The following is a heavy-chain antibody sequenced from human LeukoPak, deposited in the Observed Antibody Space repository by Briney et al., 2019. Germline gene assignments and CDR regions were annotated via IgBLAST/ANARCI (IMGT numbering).Heavy chain of an antibody. CDR1: GGSISSSSYY. D-gene: IGHD3-16*02. CDR2: IYYSGST. V-gene: IGHV4-39*01. J-gene: IGHJ4*02. CDR3: ARRYYDYVWGSYRYGFDY. Sequence: SETLSLTCTVSGGSISSSSYYWGWIRQPPGKRLEWIGSIYYSGSTYYNPSLKSRVTISVDTSKNQFSLKLSSVTAADTAVYYCARRYYDYVWGSYRYGFDYWGQGTLVTVSS.